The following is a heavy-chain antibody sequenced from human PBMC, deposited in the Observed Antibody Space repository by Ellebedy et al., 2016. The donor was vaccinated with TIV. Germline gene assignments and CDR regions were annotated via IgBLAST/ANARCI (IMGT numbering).Heavy chain of an antibody. CDR3: AKGRGGGSDSSAPRYYFDY. D-gene: IGHD3-22*01. Sequence: GESLKISCAASGITFSTYAMSWVPLAPGKGLEWVPTVSPTGARTYHADAVEGRFTISRDNSKKTLELKMNSLRAEDTAIYYCAKGRGGGSDSSAPRYYFDYWGLGTLVTVSS. CDR2: VSPTGART. CDR1: GITFSTYA. V-gene: IGHV3-23*01. J-gene: IGHJ4*02.